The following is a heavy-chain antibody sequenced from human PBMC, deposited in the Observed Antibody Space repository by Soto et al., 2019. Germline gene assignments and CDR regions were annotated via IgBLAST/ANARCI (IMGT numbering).Heavy chain of an antibody. CDR2: IIPILGIA. J-gene: IGHJ4*02. Sequence: SVKVSCEASVCTFSSXTISWVRQAPGQGLEWMGRIIPILGIANYAQRFQGRVTITADKSTSTAYMELSSLRSEDTAVYYCARGIQLWSQYYFDYWGQGTLVTVSS. D-gene: IGHD5-18*01. CDR3: ARGIQLWSQYYFDY. CDR1: VCTFSSXT. V-gene: IGHV1-69*02.